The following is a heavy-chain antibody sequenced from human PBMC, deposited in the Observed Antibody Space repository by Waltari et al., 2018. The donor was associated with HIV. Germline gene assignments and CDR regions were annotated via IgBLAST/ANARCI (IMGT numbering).Heavy chain of an antibody. V-gene: IGHV3-30*04. CDR1: GFSFSSEA. CDR2: ISYDGRNK. Sequence: QVQLVESGGGVVQPGRSLRLSCAASGFSFSSEAMHWVRQAPGKGLEWVAAISYDGRNKFYVDSVKGRFTISRDNSKNTVYVEMSSLSPEDTAVYFCARDAAPPEYWGQGTLVTVSS. CDR3: ARDAAPPEY. J-gene: IGHJ4*02.